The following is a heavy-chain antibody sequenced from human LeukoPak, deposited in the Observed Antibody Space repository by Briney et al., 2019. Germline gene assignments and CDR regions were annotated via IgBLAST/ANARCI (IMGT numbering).Heavy chain of an antibody. CDR2: ISAYNGNT. CDR3: ARSPYYDFWSGYEDY. CDR1: GYTFTSYG. V-gene: IGHV1-18*01. J-gene: IGHJ4*02. Sequence: GASVKVSCKASGYTFTSYGISWVRQAPGQGLEWMGWISAYNGNTNYAQKLQGRVTMTTDTSTSTAYMELRSLRSDDTAVYYRARSPYYDFWSGYEDYWGQGTLVTVSS. D-gene: IGHD3-3*01.